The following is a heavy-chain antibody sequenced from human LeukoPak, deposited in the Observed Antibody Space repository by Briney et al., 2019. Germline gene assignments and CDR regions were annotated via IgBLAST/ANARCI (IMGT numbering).Heavy chain of an antibody. CDR3: AKPRLRGGYLFDY. Sequence: GGSLRLSCAASGFTFSSYGMHWVRQAPGKGLEWMAIVSDDGSNKYYEDSVRGRFTISRDNSKNTLYLQMSSLRDEDTAVYYCAKPRLRGGYLFDYWGQGTLVTVSS. V-gene: IGHV3-30*18. J-gene: IGHJ4*02. CDR1: GFTFSSYG. D-gene: IGHD5-12*01. CDR2: VSDDGSNK.